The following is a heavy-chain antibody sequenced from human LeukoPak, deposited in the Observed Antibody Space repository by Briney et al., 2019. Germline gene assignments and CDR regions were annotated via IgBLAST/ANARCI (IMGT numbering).Heavy chain of an antibody. CDR2: IYNSGST. D-gene: IGHD6-13*01. J-gene: IGHJ5*02. CDR1: GGSISSSTYY. V-gene: IGHV4-39*01. Sequence: SETLSLTCSVSGGSISSSTYYWGWIRQPPGEGLEWIGNIYNSGSTYYNPSLKSRVTISVDTSKNQFSLKLSSVTAADTAVYYCARQAYSSNLGWFDPWGQGTLVTVSS. CDR3: ARQAYSSNLGWFDP.